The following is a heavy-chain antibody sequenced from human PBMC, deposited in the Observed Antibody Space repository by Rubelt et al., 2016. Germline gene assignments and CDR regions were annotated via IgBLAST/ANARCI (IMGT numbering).Heavy chain of an antibody. D-gene: IGHD6-13*01. CDR3: AKDTSSSWYAFDY. V-gene: IGHV3-9*01. J-gene: IGHJ4*02. CDR2: ISWNSGSI. CDR1: GFTLDDYA. Sequence: GGGLVQPGRSLRLSCAASGFTLDDYAMHWVRQAPGKGLEWVSGISWNSGSIGYADSVKGRFTISRDNAKNSLYLQMNSLRADDTAFYYCAKDTSSSWYAFDYWGQGTLVTVSS.